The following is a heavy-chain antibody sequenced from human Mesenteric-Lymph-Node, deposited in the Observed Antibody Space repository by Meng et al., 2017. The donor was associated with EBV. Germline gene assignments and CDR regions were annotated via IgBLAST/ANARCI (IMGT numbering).Heavy chain of an antibody. Sequence: QVQGPLLGSGLFKPSESLALSCAVNGGSLSGAYWTCIRQPPGKGLEWIGEIIHGGSPSYNPSRKSRVTISIDTSKNQLSLMLSTVTAADTAVYYCARRPTGIDYWGQGTLVTASS. CDR3: ARRPTGIDY. V-gene: IGHV4-34*12. J-gene: IGHJ4*02. D-gene: IGHD2-8*02. CDR1: GGSLSGAY. CDR2: IIHGGSP.